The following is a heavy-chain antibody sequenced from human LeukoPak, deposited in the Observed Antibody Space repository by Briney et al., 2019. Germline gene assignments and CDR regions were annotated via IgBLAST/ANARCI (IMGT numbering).Heavy chain of an antibody. CDR1: GFTFSSYS. CDR2: ISSSSSYI. Sequence: PGGSLRLSCAASGFTFSSYSMNWVRQAPGKGLEWVSSISSSSSYIYYADSVKGRFTISRDNAKNSLYLQMNSLRAEDTAVYYCARVASDYVWGSYRSSGYNWFDPWGQGTLVTVSS. D-gene: IGHD3-16*02. V-gene: IGHV3-21*01. CDR3: ARVASDYVWGSYRSSGYNWFDP. J-gene: IGHJ5*02.